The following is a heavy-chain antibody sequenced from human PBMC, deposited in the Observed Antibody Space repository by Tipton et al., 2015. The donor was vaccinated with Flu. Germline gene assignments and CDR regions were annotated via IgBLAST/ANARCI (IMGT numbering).Heavy chain of an antibody. Sequence: SLRLSCAASGFTFSTYWMNWVRQAPGKGLEWVAVIWHDGSKQYYADSVKGRFTISRDNSMNTLYLRMNSLRAEDTAIYYCTRSYYYDSSGYDAFDIWGQGTMVTVSS. CDR1: GFTFSTYW. V-gene: IGHV3-33*08. CDR3: TRSYYYDSSGYDAFDI. CDR2: IWHDGSKQ. J-gene: IGHJ3*02. D-gene: IGHD3-22*01.